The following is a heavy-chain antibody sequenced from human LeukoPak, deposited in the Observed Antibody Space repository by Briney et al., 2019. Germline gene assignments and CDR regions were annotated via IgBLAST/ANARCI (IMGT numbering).Heavy chain of an antibody. CDR3: AKDLSGHWCIDY. J-gene: IGHJ4*02. CDR1: GFTFSNYY. V-gene: IGHV3-30*18. CDR2: ISDDGERK. Sequence: GGSLRLSCVAAGFTFSNYYMHWVRQAPGKGLEWVAIISDDGERKFYADSVRGRITISRDKSKNTLFLQMNSLRADDTAVYFCAKDLSGHWCIDYWGQGTLVTVSS. D-gene: IGHD4/OR15-4a*01.